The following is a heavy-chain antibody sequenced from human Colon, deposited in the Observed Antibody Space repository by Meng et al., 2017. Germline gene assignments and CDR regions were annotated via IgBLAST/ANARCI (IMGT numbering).Heavy chain of an antibody. CDR1: GGSFGGFY. D-gene: IGHD1-26*01. Sequence: QMRLQQWGAGLLKPLETLSLTCAVSGGSFGGFYWSWIRQPPGKGLEWIGSIYYSGSTYYNPSLKSRVTISVDTSKNQFSLKLSSVTAADTAVYYCARTYKGVGATGWYFDLWGRGTLVTVSS. CDR3: ARTYKGVGATGWYFDL. J-gene: IGHJ2*01. V-gene: IGHV4-34*01. CDR2: IYYSGST.